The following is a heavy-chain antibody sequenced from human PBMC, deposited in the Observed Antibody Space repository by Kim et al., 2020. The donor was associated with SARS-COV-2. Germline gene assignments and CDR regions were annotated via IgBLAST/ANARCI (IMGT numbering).Heavy chain of an antibody. CDR3: ASGXXXYLSWFDP. Sequence: GGSLRLSCAASGFTFSSYAMHWVRQAPGKGLEWVAVISYDGSNKYYADSVKGRFTXSRDNSKNTLXXQMNSLRAEDTAVYYCASGXXXYLSWFDPWGQGTXVTVSS. V-gene: IGHV3-30*04. CDR2: ISYDGSNK. CDR1: GFTFSSYA. J-gene: IGHJ5*02.